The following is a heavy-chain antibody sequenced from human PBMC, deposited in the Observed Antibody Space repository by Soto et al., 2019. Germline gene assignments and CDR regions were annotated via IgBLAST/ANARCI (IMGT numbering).Heavy chain of an antibody. V-gene: IGHV1-69*13. CDR1: GGTSSSYA. J-gene: IGHJ6*02. Sequence: SVKVSCKASGGTSSSYAISWVRQAPGQGLEWMGGIIPIFGTANYAQKFQGRVTITADESTSTAYMELSSLRSEDTAVYYCARVWDIVVVPAAPYGMDVWGQGTTVTVSS. D-gene: IGHD2-2*01. CDR2: IIPIFGTA. CDR3: ARVWDIVVVPAAPYGMDV.